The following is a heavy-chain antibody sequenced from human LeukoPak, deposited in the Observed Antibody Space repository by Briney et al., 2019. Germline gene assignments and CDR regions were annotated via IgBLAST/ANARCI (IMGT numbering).Heavy chain of an antibody. J-gene: IGHJ4*02. D-gene: IGHD2-15*01. CDR2: ISSSSNYI. CDR1: GFTFSTYN. CDR3: ARVGGSTGYNYFEY. Sequence: GGSLRLSCAASGFTFSTYNMSWVRQVPGKGLEWVSSISSSSNYIYYADSVKGRFTISRDNAENSLYLQMSSLRAEDTAVYFCARVGGSTGYNYFEYWGQGTLVTVSS. V-gene: IGHV3-21*01.